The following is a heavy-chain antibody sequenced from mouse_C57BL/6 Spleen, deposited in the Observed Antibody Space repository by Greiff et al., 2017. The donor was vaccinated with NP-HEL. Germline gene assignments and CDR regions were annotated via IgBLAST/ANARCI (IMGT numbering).Heavy chain of an antibody. CDR3: ASRYYGSSHWYFDV. CDR2: INPNNGGT. J-gene: IGHJ1*03. CDR1: GYTFTDYN. D-gene: IGHD1-1*01. V-gene: IGHV1-22*01. Sequence: EVQLQQSGPELVKPGASVKMSCKASGYTFTDYNMHWVKQSHGKSLEWIGYINPNNGGTSYNQKFKGKATWTVNKSSSTAYMELRSLTSEDSAVYYCASRYYGSSHWYFDVWGTGTTVTVSS.